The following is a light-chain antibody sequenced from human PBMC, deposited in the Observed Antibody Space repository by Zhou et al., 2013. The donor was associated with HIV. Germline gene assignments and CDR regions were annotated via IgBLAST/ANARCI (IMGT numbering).Light chain of an antibody. V-gene: IGKV1-39*01. Sequence: DIQMTQSPSSLSGSVGDRVTITCQASQDISNYLNWYQQKPGKAPKLLIYAASSLQSGVPSRFSGSGSGTDFTLTISSLQPEDFATYYCQQSYSTPRITFGQGTRLEIK. CDR1: QDISNY. J-gene: IGKJ5*01. CDR3: QQSYSTPRIT. CDR2: AAS.